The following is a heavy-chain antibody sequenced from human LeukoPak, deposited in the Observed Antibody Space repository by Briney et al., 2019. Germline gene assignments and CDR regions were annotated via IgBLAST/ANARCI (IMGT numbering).Heavy chain of an antibody. J-gene: IGHJ4*02. V-gene: IGHV3-20*04. D-gene: IGHD4-17*01. CDR1: GFTFGDYG. CDR2: LNWDGGTT. CDR3: ARAQAYGDYRLLLDY. Sequence: GGSLRLSCAASGFTFGDYGMSWVRQAPGKGLEWVSGLNWDGGTTGHADSVKGRFTISRDNAKNSLYLQMNSLRAEDTALYYCARAQAYGDYRLLLDYWGQGTLVTVSS.